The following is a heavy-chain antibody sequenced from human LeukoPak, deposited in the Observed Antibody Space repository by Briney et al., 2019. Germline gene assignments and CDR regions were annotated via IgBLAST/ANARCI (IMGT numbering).Heavy chain of an antibody. J-gene: IGHJ4*02. CDR3: AKAARFAMVRGVNFDY. Sequence: GGSLRLSCAASGFTFSSYGMHWVRQAPGKGLEWVAVISYDGSNKYYADSVKGRFTISRDNSKNTLYLQINSLRAEDTAVYYCAKAARFAMVRGVNFDYWGQGTLVTVSS. CDR1: GFTFSSYG. CDR2: ISYDGSNK. V-gene: IGHV3-30*18. D-gene: IGHD3-10*01.